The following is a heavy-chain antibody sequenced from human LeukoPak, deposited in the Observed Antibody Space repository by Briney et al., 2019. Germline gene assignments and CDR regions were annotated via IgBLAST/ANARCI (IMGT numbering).Heavy chain of an antibody. CDR2: IYYSGST. Sequence: SETLSLTCTVSGGSISSYYWSWIRQPPGKGLEWIGYIYYSGSTNYNPSLKSRVTISVDTSKNQFSLKLSSVTAADTAVYYCARHVKYSSGYFDIWGQGTMVTVSS. CDR3: ARHVKYSSGYFDI. V-gene: IGHV4-59*08. J-gene: IGHJ3*02. D-gene: IGHD6-19*01. CDR1: GGSISSYY.